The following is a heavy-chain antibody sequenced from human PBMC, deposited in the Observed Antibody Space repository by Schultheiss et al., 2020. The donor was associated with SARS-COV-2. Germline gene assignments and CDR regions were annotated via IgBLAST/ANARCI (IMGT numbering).Heavy chain of an antibody. J-gene: IGHJ6*02. CDR2: ISGSGGST. V-gene: IGHV3-23*01. D-gene: IGHD6-13*01. CDR3: AKDQGSSWYVLYYYGMDV. Sequence: GGSLRLSCAASGFTFSSYGMHWVRQAPGKGLEWVSAISGSGGSTYYADSVKGRFTISRDNSKNTLYLQMNSLRAEDTAVYYCAKDQGSSWYVLYYYGMDVWGQGTTVTVSS. CDR1: GFTFSSYG.